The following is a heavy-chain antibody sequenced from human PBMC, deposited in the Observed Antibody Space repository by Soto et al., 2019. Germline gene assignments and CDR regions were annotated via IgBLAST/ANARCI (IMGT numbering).Heavy chain of an antibody. CDR3: ARHVGQLDL. V-gene: IGHV4-59*08. Sequence: SETLSLTCTVSGGSLSRYYWGWIRQSPGKGLEWIGWIYYSGSAKYNPSLEGRVTISVEPSKNQFSLTLRSVTAADSAFYYCARHVGQLDLWGQGTLVTVSS. D-gene: IGHD1-1*01. CDR1: GGSLSRYY. J-gene: IGHJ5*02. CDR2: IYYSGSA.